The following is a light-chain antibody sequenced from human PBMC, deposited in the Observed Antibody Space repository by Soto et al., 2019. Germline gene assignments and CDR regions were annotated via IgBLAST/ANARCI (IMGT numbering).Light chain of an antibody. V-gene: IGKV3-20*01. CDR3: QQYGSSPQT. CDR1: QSVSSSF. Sequence: EIVLTQAPGTLPLSPGERATLSCRASQSVSSSFLAWYQHKPGQGPRLLIYDTSTRATGIPDRFSGSGSGTDFTLTISRLEPEDSAVYYCQQYGSSPQTFGQGTRVEIK. J-gene: IGKJ1*01. CDR2: DTS.